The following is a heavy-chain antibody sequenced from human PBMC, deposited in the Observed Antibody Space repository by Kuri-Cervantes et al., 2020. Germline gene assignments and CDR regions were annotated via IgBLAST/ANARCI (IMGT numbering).Heavy chain of an antibody. Sequence: ASVKVSCKASGYTFTSYAMNWVRQAPGQGLEWMGGIIPIFGTANYAQKFQGRVTMTRDTSISTAYMELSRLRSDDTAVYYCARGVVGATGAFDIWGQGTMVTVSS. CDR3: ARGVVGATGAFDI. CDR2: IIPIFGTA. CDR1: GYTFTSYA. D-gene: IGHD1-26*01. V-gene: IGHV1-2*02. J-gene: IGHJ3*02.